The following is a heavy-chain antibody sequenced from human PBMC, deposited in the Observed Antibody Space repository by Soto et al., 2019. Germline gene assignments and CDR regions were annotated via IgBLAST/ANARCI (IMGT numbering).Heavy chain of an antibody. V-gene: IGHV4-30-2*03. CDR2: IYHSGST. CDR1: GGSILSGGYS. Sequence: TLSLACAVSGGSILSGGYSWSWIRQPPGKGLEWIGYIYHSGSTHYTPSLESRVSISVDTSKNQFSLRVTSVTAADTALYYCARQGGYCSSTNCYGYYAMDVWGQGTTVTVSS. CDR3: ARQGGYCSSTNCYGYYAMDV. D-gene: IGHD2-2*01. J-gene: IGHJ6*02.